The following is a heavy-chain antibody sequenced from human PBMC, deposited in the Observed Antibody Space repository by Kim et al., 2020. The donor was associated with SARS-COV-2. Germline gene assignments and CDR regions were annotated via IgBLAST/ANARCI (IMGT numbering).Heavy chain of an antibody. CDR3: ARDKDSSGWPLVLYYYYGMDV. D-gene: IGHD6-19*01. J-gene: IGHJ6*02. Sequence: GGSLRLSCAASGFTFSSYWMSWVRQAPGKGLEWVANIKQDGSEKYYVDSVKGRFTISRDNAKNSLYLQMNSLRAEDTAVYYCARDKDSSGWPLVLYYYYGMDVWGQGTTVTVSS. CDR1: GFTFSSYW. CDR2: IKQDGSEK. V-gene: IGHV3-7*01.